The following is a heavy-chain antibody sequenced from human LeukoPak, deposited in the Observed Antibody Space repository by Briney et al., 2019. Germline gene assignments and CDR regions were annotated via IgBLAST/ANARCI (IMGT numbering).Heavy chain of an antibody. CDR2: ISSSVDAT. J-gene: IGHJ4*02. Sequence: PGGSLGLPCAASGFTFSTYALNWVRQAPGKGLEWVSAISSSVDATYYADSVKGRFTISRDNSKDTLYLQMNNLRVGDTAVYYCVISPRTTGPMGRFDHWGQGTLVTVSS. D-gene: IGHD1-14*01. CDR1: GFTFSTYA. CDR3: VISPRTTGPMGRFDH. V-gene: IGHV3-23*01.